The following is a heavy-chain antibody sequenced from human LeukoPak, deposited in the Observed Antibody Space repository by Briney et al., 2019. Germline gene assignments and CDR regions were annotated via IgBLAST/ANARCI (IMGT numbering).Heavy chain of an antibody. D-gene: IGHD6-6*01. J-gene: IGHJ4*02. CDR1: GYTFTSYY. V-gene: IGHV1-46*01. CDR2: INPSGGSA. CDR3: AGDRPYSSSSRLDY. Sequence: ASVKVSCKASGYTFTSYYMHWARQAPGQGLEWMGMINPSGGSASYAQKFQGRVTMTRDMSTSTVYMELSSLRSEDTAVYYCAGDRPYSSSSRLDYCGQGTLVTVSS.